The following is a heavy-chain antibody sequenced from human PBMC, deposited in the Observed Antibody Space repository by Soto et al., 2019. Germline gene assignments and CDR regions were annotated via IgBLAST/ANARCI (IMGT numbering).Heavy chain of an antibody. V-gene: IGHV1-69*06. CDR3: ARDRVPLVQGFYGMDV. J-gene: IGHJ6*02. Sequence: QVQLVQSGAEVKKPGSSVKVSCTASGGTFSSNAINWVRQAPGQGLEWMGGIIPGLGTSNYVEKFKGRATFTAGTYTDTVYLEMGSLRSEDTAVYYCARDRVPLVQGFYGMDVWGQGTTVTVSS. CDR2: IIPGLGTS. D-gene: IGHD3-10*01. CDR1: GGTFSSNA.